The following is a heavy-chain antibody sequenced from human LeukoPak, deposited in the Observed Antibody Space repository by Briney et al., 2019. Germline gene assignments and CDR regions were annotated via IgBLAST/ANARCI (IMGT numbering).Heavy chain of an antibody. CDR3: ARDLLYYDTSAYYPPGAFDI. V-gene: IGHV4-31*03. Sequence: PSQTLSLTCTVSGGSVSSGDYYWNWIRQHPGKGLEWIGYIYYSGSTYYNPSLKSRVTISVDTSKNQFSLKLSSVTTADTAVYYCARDLLYYDTSAYYPPGAFDIWGQGRMVTVPS. CDR1: GGSVSSGDYY. CDR2: IYYSGST. J-gene: IGHJ3*02. D-gene: IGHD3-22*01.